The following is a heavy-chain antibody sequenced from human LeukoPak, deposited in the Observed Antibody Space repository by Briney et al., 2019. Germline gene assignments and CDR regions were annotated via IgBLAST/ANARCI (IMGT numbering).Heavy chain of an antibody. V-gene: IGHV3-7*01. D-gene: IGHD6-19*01. CDR3: ARDRAVAGSDY. CDR2: IKQDGSEK. Sequence: GGSLRLSCAASGFTFSSYWMSWVGQAPGQGLEWVANIKQDGSEKYYVDSVKGRFTISRDNAKNSLYLQMNSLRAEDTAVYYCARDRAVAGSDYWGQGTLVTVSS. CDR1: GFTFSSYW. J-gene: IGHJ4*02.